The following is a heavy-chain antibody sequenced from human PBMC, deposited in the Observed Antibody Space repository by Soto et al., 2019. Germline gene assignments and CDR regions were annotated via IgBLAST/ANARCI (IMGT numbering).Heavy chain of an antibody. CDR3: GKIEIAARRLPFDP. J-gene: IGHJ5*02. V-gene: IGHV3-23*01. D-gene: IGHD6-6*01. Sequence: PWGPLRLSCAASGFTFSSYAMSWARQAPGKGLEWVSAISGSGGSTYYADSVKGRFTISRDNSKNTLYLQMNSLRAEDTAVHYCGKIEIAARRLPFDPWGQGPLVTVS. CDR2: ISGSGGST. CDR1: GFTFSSYA.